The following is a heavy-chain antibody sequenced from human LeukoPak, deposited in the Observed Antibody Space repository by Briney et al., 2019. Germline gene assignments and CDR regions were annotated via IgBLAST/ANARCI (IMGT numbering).Heavy chain of an antibody. CDR1: GYTFINHG. Sequence: ASVKVSCKASGYTFINHGVTWVRQAPGQGLEWMAWISAYNGNTNSAQKLQGRVTMTTDTSTSTAYMELRSLRSDDTAVYYCARVTYYYDSSGFGAFDIWGQGTMVTVSS. CDR3: ARVTYYYDSSGFGAFDI. CDR2: ISAYNGNT. V-gene: IGHV1-18*01. J-gene: IGHJ3*02. D-gene: IGHD3-22*01.